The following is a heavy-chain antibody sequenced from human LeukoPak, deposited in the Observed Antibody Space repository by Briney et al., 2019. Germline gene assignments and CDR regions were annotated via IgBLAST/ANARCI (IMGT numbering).Heavy chain of an antibody. CDR3: ARGLRVTTNYFDF. V-gene: IGHV4-39*02. J-gene: IGHJ4*02. CDR2: IYSTGTT. CDR1: GGSINSYNFY. D-gene: IGHD4-17*01. Sequence: SETLSLTCSVSGGSINSYNFYWGWVRQPPGRGLEWIGTIYSTGTTYYNPALKSRLTISIDTSKNHFSLRLNSVTAADTAMYYCARGLRVTTNYFDFWGQGSLVAVSS.